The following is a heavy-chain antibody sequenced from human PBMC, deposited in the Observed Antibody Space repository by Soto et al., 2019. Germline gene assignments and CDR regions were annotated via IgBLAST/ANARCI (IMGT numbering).Heavy chain of an antibody. CDR1: GFTFSNYL. V-gene: IGHV3-64*01. CDR2: ITGNGGST. Sequence: GGSLRLSCAASGFTFSNYLMHWVRQAPGKGLEYVSAITGNGGSTYYANSVKGRFTISRDNSKSTLYLQMGSLRADDMAVYYCAIHSTGYEDSWGQGTLVTVSS. J-gene: IGHJ5*02. D-gene: IGHD5-12*01. CDR3: AIHSTGYEDS.